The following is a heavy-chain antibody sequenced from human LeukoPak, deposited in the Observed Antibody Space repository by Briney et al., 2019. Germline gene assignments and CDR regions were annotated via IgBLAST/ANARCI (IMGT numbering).Heavy chain of an antibody. J-gene: IGHJ5*02. CDR2: ISTSGTT. D-gene: IGHD1-26*01. CDR1: GGSISSSY. CDR3: ARDMGWGWFDP. Sequence: SSETLSLTCSISGGSISSSYWNWIRQPAGKGLEWIGRISTSGTTNYSPSLKGRLTMSIDTSKKQFSLNLRSVTAADTAMYYCARDMGWGWFDPWGQGALVTVSS. V-gene: IGHV4-4*07.